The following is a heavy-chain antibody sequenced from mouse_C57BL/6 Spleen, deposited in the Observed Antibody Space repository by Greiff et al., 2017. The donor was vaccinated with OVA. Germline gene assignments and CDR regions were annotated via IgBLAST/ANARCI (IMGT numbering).Heavy chain of an antibody. CDR2: INPNNGGT. CDR3: ASSYGYAMDY. J-gene: IGHJ4*01. Sequence: VQLQQSGPELVKPGASVKMSCKASGYTFTDYNMLWVKQSHGKSLEWIGYINPNNGGTSYNQKFKGKATLTVNKSSSTAYMELRSLTSEDSAVYYCASSYGYAMDYWGQGTSVTVSS. CDR1: GYTFTDYN. D-gene: IGHD1-1*01. V-gene: IGHV1-22*01.